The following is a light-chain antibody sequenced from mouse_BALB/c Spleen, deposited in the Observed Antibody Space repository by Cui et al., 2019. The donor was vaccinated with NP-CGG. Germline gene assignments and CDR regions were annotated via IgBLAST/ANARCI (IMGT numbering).Light chain of an antibody. J-gene: IGLJ1*01. V-gene: IGLV1*01. CDR2: STN. Sequence: AVVTQESALNTSHGETVTLTCRSSTGAVTTSNYANWVQEKPDHLFTGLIGSTNNRAPGIPARFSGSLIGDKAALTITGAQTEDEAIYFCALWYSNHWVFGGGTKLTVL. CDR3: ALWYSNHWV. CDR1: TGAVTTSNY.